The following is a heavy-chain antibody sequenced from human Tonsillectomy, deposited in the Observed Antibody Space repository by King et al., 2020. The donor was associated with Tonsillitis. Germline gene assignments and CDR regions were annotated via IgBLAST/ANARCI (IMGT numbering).Heavy chain of an antibody. J-gene: IGHJ4*02. V-gene: IGHV1-69*12. CDR3: ARGGGYSYGSR. D-gene: IGHD5-18*01. CDR1: GGNFTNYV. Sequence: QLVQSGAEVKKPGSSVKVSCKASGGNFTNYVITWGRQAPGQGLEWMGGLIPIYNISNYSQRFQDRLTITADESTSTTYMELSSLRSDDTAMYFCARGGGYSYGSRWGQGTPVTVSS. CDR2: LIPIYNIS.